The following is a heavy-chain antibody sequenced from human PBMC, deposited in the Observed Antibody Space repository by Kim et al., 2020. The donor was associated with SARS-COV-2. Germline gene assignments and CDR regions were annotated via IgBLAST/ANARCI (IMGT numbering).Heavy chain of an antibody. V-gene: IGHV5-51*01. J-gene: IGHJ6*02. CDR2: IYPGDSDT. Sequence: GESLKISCKGSGYSFTSYWIGWVRQMPGKGLEWMGIIYPGDSDTRYSPSFQGQVTISADKSISTAYLQWSSLKASDTAMYYCARHFGPYYDSSGYYPGGMDVWGQGTTVTVSS. CDR3: ARHFGPYYDSSGYYPGGMDV. D-gene: IGHD3-22*01. CDR1: GYSFTSYW.